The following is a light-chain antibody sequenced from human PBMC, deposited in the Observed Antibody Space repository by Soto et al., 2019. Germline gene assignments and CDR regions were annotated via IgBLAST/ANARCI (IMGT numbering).Light chain of an antibody. V-gene: IGLV2-8*01. CDR1: YSDVGGSNY. Sequence: QSALTQAPSASGSPGQSVTISCTGTYSDVGGSNYVSWYQQHPGKAPKLVIYEVIQRPSGVPDRFSGSRSGNTASLTVSRLQAEDEADYYCSSNVVGTNLKIFGGGTKLTVL. CDR3: SSNVVGTNLKI. CDR2: EVI. J-gene: IGLJ2*01.